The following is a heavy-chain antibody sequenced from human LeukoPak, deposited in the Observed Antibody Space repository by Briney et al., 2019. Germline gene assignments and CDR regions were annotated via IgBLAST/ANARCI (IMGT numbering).Heavy chain of an antibody. J-gene: IGHJ5*02. CDR3: ARGGYCNSTTCYFNDWFDP. D-gene: IGHD2-2*01. CDR2: ISRSATTI. V-gene: IGHV3-48*03. Sequence: GGFLRLSFAASGFTFSSYEMNWVRQAPGKGLEWVSSISRSATTIYYADSVKGRFTISRDNAKHSLYLQMNSLRAEDTAVYYCARGGYCNSTTCYFNDWFDPWGQGTLVTVSS. CDR1: GFTFSSYE.